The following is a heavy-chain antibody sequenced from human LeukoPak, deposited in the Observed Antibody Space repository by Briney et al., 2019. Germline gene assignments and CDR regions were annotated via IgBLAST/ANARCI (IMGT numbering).Heavy chain of an antibody. D-gene: IGHD3-3*01. CDR2: ISSSSSYI. J-gene: IGHJ6*03. Sequence: AGGSLRLSCAASGFTFSTYSMNWVRQAPGKGLGWVSSISSSSSYIYYADSVKGRFTISRDNAKNSLYLKMNSLRAEDTAVYYCARLPILRSNYYYYMDVWGKGTTVTISS. CDR3: ARLPILRSNYYYYMDV. CDR1: GFTFSTYS. V-gene: IGHV3-21*04.